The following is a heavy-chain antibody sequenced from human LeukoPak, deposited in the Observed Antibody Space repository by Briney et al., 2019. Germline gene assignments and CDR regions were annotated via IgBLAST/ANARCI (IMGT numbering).Heavy chain of an antibody. CDR3: ARFRWNDVDYYYYYMDV. CDR2: IYYSGST. CDR1: GGSISSYY. D-gene: IGHD1-1*01. V-gene: IGHV4-59*12. J-gene: IGHJ6*03. Sequence: SETLSLTCTVSGGSISSYYWSWIRQPPGKGLEWIGYIYYSGSTNYNPSLKSRVTISVDTSKNQFSLKLSSVTAADTAVYYCARFRWNDVDYYYYYMDVWGKGTTVTVSS.